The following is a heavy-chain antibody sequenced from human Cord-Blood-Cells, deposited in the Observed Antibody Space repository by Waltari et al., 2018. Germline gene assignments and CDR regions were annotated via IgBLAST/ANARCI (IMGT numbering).Heavy chain of an antibody. D-gene: IGHD6-13*01. V-gene: IGHV5-51*01. J-gene: IGHJ3*02. Sequence: EVQLVQSGAEVKKPGESLKISCKGSGYSFTSYWIGWVRQMPGKGLEWMGIIYPGDSETRYSPSFQGQVTISADKSISTAYLQWSSLKASDTAMYYCASHTAWYSSSWHDAFDIWGQGTMVTVSS. CDR2: IYPGDSET. CDR1: GYSFTSYW. CDR3: ASHTAWYSSSWHDAFDI.